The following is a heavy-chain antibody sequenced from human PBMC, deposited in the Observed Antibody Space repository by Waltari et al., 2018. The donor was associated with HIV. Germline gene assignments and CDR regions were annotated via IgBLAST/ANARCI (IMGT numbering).Heavy chain of an antibody. D-gene: IGHD3-22*01. Sequence: QVQLQQRGAGLLKPSETLSPTCPVYGGSFCGHYWSWIRNPPAKGLEWIGEINHSGSTNYNPSLKGRVTISVDTSKNQFSLKLSSVTAADTAVYYCARGFVNSSGYYSDAFDIWGQGTMVTVSS. CDR3: ARGFVNSSGYYSDAFDI. V-gene: IGHV4-34*01. J-gene: IGHJ3*02. CDR1: GGSFCGHY. CDR2: INHSGST.